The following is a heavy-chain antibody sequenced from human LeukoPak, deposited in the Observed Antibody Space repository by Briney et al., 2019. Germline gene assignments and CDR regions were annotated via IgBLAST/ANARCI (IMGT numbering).Heavy chain of an antibody. J-gene: IGHJ4*02. D-gene: IGHD3-22*01. CDR1: GYTFTSYG. V-gene: IGHV1-18*01. Sequence: ASVTVSCKASGYTFTSYGISWVRQAPGQGLEWMGWISAYNGNTNYAQKLQGRVTMTTDTSTSTAYMELRSLRSDDTAVYYCASGGYYYDSSGYYFDYWGQGTLVTVSS. CDR3: ASGGYYYDSSGYYFDY. CDR2: ISAYNGNT.